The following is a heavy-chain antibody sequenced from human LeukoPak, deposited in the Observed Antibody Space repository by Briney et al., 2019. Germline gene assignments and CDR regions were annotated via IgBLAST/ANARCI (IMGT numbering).Heavy chain of an antibody. CDR3: ARSSYYYGADAYDI. V-gene: IGHV4-4*07. Sequence: PWETLSLTFPVSGCSISSYYWRWIRQPAGKGLEGIGRIYTGGSTNYTPSLKSRVTMSVDTSKNQFSLKLSSVTAADTAVYYCARSSYYYGADAYDIWGQGTMVTVSS. CDR1: GCSISSYY. J-gene: IGHJ3*02. CDR2: IYTGGST. D-gene: IGHD3-10*01.